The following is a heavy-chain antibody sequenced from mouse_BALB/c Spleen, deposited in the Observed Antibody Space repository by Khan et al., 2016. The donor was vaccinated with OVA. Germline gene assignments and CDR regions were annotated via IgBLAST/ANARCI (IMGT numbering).Heavy chain of an antibody. D-gene: IGHD1-3*01. CDR1: GYSFTSYL. CDR2: VYPGNGDI. J-gene: IGHJ3*01. CDR3: AIGGYSSFAY. V-gene: IGHV1-5*01. Sequence: VRLQQSGTVLARPGASVKMSCKASGYSFTSYLIHWVKQRPGQGLEWIGDVYPGNGDITYNQKFKDKAKLTAGTSANTAYMELSSLTNEDSAGYYCAIGGYSSFAYWGQGTLVTVS.